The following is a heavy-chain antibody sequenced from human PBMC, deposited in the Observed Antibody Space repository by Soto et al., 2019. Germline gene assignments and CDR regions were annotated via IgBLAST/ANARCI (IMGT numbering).Heavy chain of an antibody. CDR1: GYTFTSYG. Sequence: QVQLVQSGAEVKKPGASVKVSCKASGYTFTSYGISWVRQAPGQGLEWMGWISAYNGNTNYAQKLQGRVTMTTDTYTSTDYMELRSLRSDDTAVYYCARDDGVVVAATLGWFDPWGQGTLVTVSS. CDR2: ISAYNGNT. CDR3: ARDDGVVVAATLGWFDP. D-gene: IGHD2-15*01. J-gene: IGHJ5*02. V-gene: IGHV1-18*01.